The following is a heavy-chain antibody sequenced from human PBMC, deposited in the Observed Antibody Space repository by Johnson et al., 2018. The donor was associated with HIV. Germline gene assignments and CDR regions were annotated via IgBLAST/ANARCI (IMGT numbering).Heavy chain of an antibody. CDR3: ARELRGPDAFDI. CDR2: ISYDGSNK. CDR1: QFTFSSYY. V-gene: IGHV3-30-3*01. Sequence: QVQLVESGGGLAKPAWSPRLSCAASQFTFSSYYLNCVRQAPGKGLEWVAVISYDGSNKYYADSVKGRFTISRDNSKNTLYLQMNSLRAEDTAMYYCARELRGPDAFDIWGQGTMVTVSS. J-gene: IGHJ3*02.